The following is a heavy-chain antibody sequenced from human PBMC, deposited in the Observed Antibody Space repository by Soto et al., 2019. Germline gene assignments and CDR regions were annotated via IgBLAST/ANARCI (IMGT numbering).Heavy chain of an antibody. J-gene: IGHJ4*02. D-gene: IGHD4-17*01. V-gene: IGHV4-59*01. CDR2: IYYSGTT. CDR3: TRDSDYALKN. Sequence: QVQLQESGPGLVKPSGTLSLTCTLSGGSITGYYWSWIRQPPGKGLEWIGYIYYSGTTNLNPSLRSRVTMSVGTSKNQFSLKMSSVTAADTAVYYCTRDSDYALKNWGQGTLVTVSS. CDR1: GGSITGYY.